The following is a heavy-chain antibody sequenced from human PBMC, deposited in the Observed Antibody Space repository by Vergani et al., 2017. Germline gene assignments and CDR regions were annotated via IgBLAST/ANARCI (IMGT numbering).Heavy chain of an antibody. CDR2: INHSGST. J-gene: IGHJ4*02. CDR3: ARSRARYCSSTSGYGGEFDY. Sequence: QVQLQESGPGLVKPSETLSLTCTVSGDSVISTDYHWGWIRQPPGKGLEWIGEINHSGSTHYNPSLKSRVTISVDTSKNQFSLKLSSVTAADTAVDYCARSRARYCSSTSGYGGEFDYWGQGTLVTVSS. V-gene: IGHV4-38-2*02. CDR1: GDSVISTDYH. D-gene: IGHD2-2*01.